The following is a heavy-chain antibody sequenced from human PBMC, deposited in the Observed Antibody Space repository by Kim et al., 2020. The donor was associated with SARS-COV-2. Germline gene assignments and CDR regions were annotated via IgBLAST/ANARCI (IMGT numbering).Heavy chain of an antibody. V-gene: IGHV4-31*03. CDR3: ARESDYYDSANWFDP. Sequence: SETLSLTCTVSGGSISSGGYYWSWIRQHPGKGLEWIGYIYYSGSTYYNPSLKSRVTISVDTSKNQFSLKLSSVTAADTAVYYCARESDYYDSANWFDPWVQGTLVTVSS. D-gene: IGHD3-22*01. CDR2: IYYSGST. CDR1: GGSISSGGYY. J-gene: IGHJ5*02.